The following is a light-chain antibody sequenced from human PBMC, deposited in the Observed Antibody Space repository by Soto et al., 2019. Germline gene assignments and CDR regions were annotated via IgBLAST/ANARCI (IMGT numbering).Light chain of an antibody. Sequence: QSVLTQPRSVSGSPGQSVTISCTGTSSDVGGYNYVSWYQQHPGKAPKLIIYDVSKRPSGVPDRFSGSKSGNTASLTISGLQAEDETDYYRCSCAGSYSYVFGTGTKVTVL. CDR1: SSDVGGYNY. J-gene: IGLJ1*01. CDR3: CSCAGSYSYV. CDR2: DVS. V-gene: IGLV2-11*01.